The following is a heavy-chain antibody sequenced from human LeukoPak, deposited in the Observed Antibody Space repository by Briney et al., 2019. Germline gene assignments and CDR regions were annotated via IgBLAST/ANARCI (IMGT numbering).Heavy chain of an antibody. CDR1: GFTFSDYY. V-gene: IGHV3-11*01. J-gene: IGHJ3*02. CDR3: AREGYDSSGRDAFDI. CDR2: ISSSGSTI. Sequence: GGSLRLSCAASGFTFSDYYMSWIRQAPGKGLEWVSYISSSGSTIYYADSVKGRSTISRDNAKNSLYLQMNSLRAEDTAVYYCAREGYDSSGRDAFDIWGQGTMVTVSS. D-gene: IGHD3-22*01.